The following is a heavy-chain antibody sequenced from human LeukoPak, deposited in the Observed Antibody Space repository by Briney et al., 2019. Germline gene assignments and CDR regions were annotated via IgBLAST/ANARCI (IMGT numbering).Heavy chain of an antibody. CDR1: GYTFTGNY. V-gene: IGHV1-2*02. CDR2: INPSSGGT. D-gene: IGHD6-19*01. Sequence: GPSVKVSCKASGYTFTGNYMHWVRQAPGQGLGWMGLINPSSGGTNYAQKFQGRVTMTRDTSISTAYMELSRLGYEDTAVYYCAKLAGLSSWGQGTLVSASS. CDR3: AKLAGLSS. J-gene: IGHJ5*02.